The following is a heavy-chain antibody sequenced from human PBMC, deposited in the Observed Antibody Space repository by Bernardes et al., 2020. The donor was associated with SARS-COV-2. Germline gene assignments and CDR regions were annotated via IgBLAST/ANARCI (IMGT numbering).Heavy chain of an antibody. CDR3: ARVLLTGTNPDYSNY. CDR2: ISYTGTT. V-gene: IGHV4-59*01. D-gene: IGHD2-2*01. J-gene: IGHJ4*02. CDR1: GASISNYY. Sequence: SETLSLTCTVSGASISNYYWGWIRQPPGKGPEWIGSISYTGTTAYNPSLKSRVTLAVDTSENQFSLNLNSVTAADTAVYYCARVLLTGTNPDYSNYWGQGTLVTVSS.